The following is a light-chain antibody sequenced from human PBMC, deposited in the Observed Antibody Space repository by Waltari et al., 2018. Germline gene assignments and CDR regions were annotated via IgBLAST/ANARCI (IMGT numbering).Light chain of an antibody. V-gene: IGKV3-20*01. J-gene: IGKJ1*01. CDR3: QHYVRLPAT. CDR1: QSVSRT. CDR2: GAS. Sequence: CRARQSVSRTLAWYQQKPGQAPRLLIYGASIRATGIPDRFSGSGSGTDFSLTISRLEPEDFAVYYCQHYVRLPATFGQGTKVEIK.